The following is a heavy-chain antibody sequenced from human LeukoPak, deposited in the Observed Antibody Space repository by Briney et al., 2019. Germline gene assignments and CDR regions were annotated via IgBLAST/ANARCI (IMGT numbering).Heavy chain of an antibody. CDR1: GFTFSSYA. V-gene: IGHV3-23*01. CDR3: AKCQDIVVVPDPYFDY. Sequence: GGSLRLSCAASGFTFSSYAMSWVRQAPGKGLEWVSAISGSGGSTYYADSVEGRFTISRDNSKNTLYLQMNSLRAEDTAVYYCAKCQDIVVVPDPYFDYWGQGTLVTVSS. D-gene: IGHD2-2*01. CDR2: ISGSGGST. J-gene: IGHJ4*02.